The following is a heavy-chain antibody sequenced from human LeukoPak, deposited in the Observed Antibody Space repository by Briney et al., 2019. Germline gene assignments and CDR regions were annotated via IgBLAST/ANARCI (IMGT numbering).Heavy chain of an antibody. CDR1: GGSISSGGYY. J-gene: IGHJ6*02. D-gene: IGHD2-2*01. Sequence: SQTLPLTCTVSGGSISSGGYYWSWIRQHPGKGLEWIGYIYYSGSTYYNPSLKSRVTISVDTSKNQFSLKLSSVTAADTAVYYCARDLAIKGYCSSTSCPEDYYGMDVWGQGATVTVSS. CDR2: IYYSGST. V-gene: IGHV4-31*03. CDR3: ARDLAIKGYCSSTSCPEDYYGMDV.